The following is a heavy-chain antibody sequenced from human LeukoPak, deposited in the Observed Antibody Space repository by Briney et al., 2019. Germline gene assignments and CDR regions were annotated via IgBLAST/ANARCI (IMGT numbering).Heavy chain of an antibody. Sequence: GGSLRLSCAASRFTFNTYAVNWVRQAPGKGLEWVSAISGNGDITYYADSVRGRFTISRDNSKNTLYLQMNSLRAEDTAVYYCARVKRDCSGGSCYSYDYWGQGNLVTVSS. D-gene: IGHD2-15*01. J-gene: IGHJ4*02. CDR2: ISGNGDIT. CDR1: RFTFNTYA. V-gene: IGHV3-23*01. CDR3: ARVKRDCSGGSCYSYDY.